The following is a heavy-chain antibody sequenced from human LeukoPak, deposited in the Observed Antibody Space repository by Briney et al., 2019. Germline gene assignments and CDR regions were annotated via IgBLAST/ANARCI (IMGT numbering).Heavy chain of an antibody. CDR2: IYYSGST. J-gene: IGHJ4*02. CDR3: ARHASVSGNWPRPLDY. Sequence: PSETLSLTSTVSGGSISSSSYYWGWIRQPPGKGLEWIGNIYYSGSTYYNPSLKSRVTISVDTSKIQFSLKLTSVTASDTAVYYSARHASVSGNWPRPLDYWGQGSLVTVSS. V-gene: IGHV4-39*01. D-gene: IGHD6-19*01. CDR1: GGSISSSSYY.